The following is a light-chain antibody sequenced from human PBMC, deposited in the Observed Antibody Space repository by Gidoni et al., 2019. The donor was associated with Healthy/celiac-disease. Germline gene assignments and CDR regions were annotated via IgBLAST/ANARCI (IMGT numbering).Light chain of an antibody. Sequence: DIQMTQSPSSLSASVGDRVTIICQASQDISNYLNWYQQKPGKAPKRLIYDASNLETGVPSRFSGSGSWTDFTFTISSLQPEDIATYYCQQYDNLPRLTFGGGTKVEIK. CDR3: QQYDNLPRLT. V-gene: IGKV1-33*01. CDR2: DAS. CDR1: QDISNY. J-gene: IGKJ4*01.